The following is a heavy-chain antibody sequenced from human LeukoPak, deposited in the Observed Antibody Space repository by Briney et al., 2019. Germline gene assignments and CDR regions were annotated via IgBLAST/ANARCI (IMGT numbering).Heavy chain of an antibody. J-gene: IGHJ4*02. CDR2: IIPIFGTA. Sequence: SVRVSSKASGGTFISYAISWVRQAPGQGLERMGGIIPIFGTANYAQKFQGRITITADKSTSTAYMELSSLRSEDTAVYYCARGLVRGYSYGLVSFDYWGQGTLVTVSS. CDR1: GGTFISYA. V-gene: IGHV1-69*06. CDR3: ARGLVRGYSYGLVSFDY. D-gene: IGHD5-18*01.